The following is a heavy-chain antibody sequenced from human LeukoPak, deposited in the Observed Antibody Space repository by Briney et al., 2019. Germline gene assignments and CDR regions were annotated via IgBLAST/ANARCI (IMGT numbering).Heavy chain of an antibody. V-gene: IGHV4-34*01. J-gene: IGHJ4*02. CDR3: ARVDTAMAKDPYYFDY. CDR2: INHSVST. CDR1: GGSFSGYY. D-gene: IGHD5-18*01. Sequence: PSETLSLTCAVYGGSFSGYYWSWIRQPPGKGLEWIGEINHSVSTNYNPSLKSRVTISVDTSKNQFSLKLSSVTAADTAVYYCARVDTAMAKDPYYFDYWGQGTLVTVSS.